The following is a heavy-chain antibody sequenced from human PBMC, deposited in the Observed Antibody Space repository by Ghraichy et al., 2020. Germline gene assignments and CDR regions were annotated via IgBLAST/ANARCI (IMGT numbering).Heavy chain of an antibody. Sequence: GGSLRLSCAASGFTFSTYWMSWVRQAPGKGLEWVANIKQDGSEKYYVDSVKGRFTISRDNAKNSLYLEMNSLRAEDTAVYYCARVGGGDYAWDYWGQGTLVTVSS. D-gene: IGHD4-17*01. V-gene: IGHV3-7*01. CDR2: IKQDGSEK. J-gene: IGHJ4*02. CDR3: ARVGGGDYAWDY. CDR1: GFTFSTYW.